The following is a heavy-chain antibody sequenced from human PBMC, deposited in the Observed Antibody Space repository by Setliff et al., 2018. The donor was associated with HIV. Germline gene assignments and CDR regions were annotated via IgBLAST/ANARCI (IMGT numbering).Heavy chain of an antibody. Sequence: SETLSLTCTVSGGSISSSSYYWGWIRQPPGKGLEWIGSIYHSGSTYYNPSLKSRVSMSIDTSNDQFSLKLRSVTAADRAVYYCARLDDSGGYYENAFDIWGQGTTVTVSS. CDR1: GGSISSSSYY. CDR3: ARLDDSGGYYENAFDI. V-gene: IGHV4-39*07. D-gene: IGHD3-22*01. CDR2: IYHSGST. J-gene: IGHJ3*02.